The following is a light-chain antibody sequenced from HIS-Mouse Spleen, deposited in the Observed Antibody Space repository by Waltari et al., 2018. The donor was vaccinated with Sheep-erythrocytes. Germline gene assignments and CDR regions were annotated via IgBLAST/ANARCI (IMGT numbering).Light chain of an antibody. CDR1: SSDVGGYNY. CDR2: EVS. Sequence: QSALTQPASVSGSPGQSITISCTGTSSDVGGYNYVSWYQQHPGKAPKLMIYEVSNWPSGVSNRFSGSKSGNTASLTISGLQAEDEADYYCSSYTSSSTLPVFGGGTKLTVL. CDR3: SSYTSSSTLPV. J-gene: IGLJ3*02. V-gene: IGLV2-14*01.